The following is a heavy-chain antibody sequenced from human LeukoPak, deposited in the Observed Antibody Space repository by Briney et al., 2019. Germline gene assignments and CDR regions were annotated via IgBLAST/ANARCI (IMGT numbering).Heavy chain of an antibody. CDR1: AFTFRSYS. D-gene: IGHD3-16*01. V-gene: IGHV3-48*01. Sequence: GGSLRLSCAASAFTFRSYSMNWVRQAPGKGLEWVSYISSSSTFYYADSVKGRFTISRDNADNSLYLQMNSLRAEDTAMYYCARGTGYELDYWGQGTLVTVSS. J-gene: IGHJ4*02. CDR2: ISSSSTF. CDR3: ARGTGYELDY.